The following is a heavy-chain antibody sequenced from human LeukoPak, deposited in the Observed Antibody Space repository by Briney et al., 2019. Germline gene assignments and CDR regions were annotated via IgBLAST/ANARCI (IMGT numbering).Heavy chain of an antibody. Sequence: YPGGSLRLSCVVSGFTFSWSTMTWVRQVPGKGPEWVAKMKEDGSETQYVDSAKGRFTISRDNAKNSLYLQMNSLRVEDTAVYYCATGGAPGGRFEYWGQGALVTVSS. J-gene: IGHJ4*02. CDR3: ATGGAPGGRFEY. CDR2: MKEDGSET. V-gene: IGHV3-7*01. CDR1: GFTFSWST. D-gene: IGHD3-16*01.